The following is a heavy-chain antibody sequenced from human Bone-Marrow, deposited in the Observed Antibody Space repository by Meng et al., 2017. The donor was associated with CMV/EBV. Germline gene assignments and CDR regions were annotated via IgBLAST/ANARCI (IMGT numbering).Heavy chain of an antibody. V-gene: IGHV3-7*01. CDR1: GFTFSSYW. D-gene: IGHD2-2*02. CDR2: IKQDGSEK. CDR3: ARDRRGCSSTSCYTRPDFDY. J-gene: IGHJ4*02. Sequence: GESLKISCAASGFTFSSYWMSWVHQAPGKGLEWVANIKQDGSEKYYVDSVKGRFTISRDNAKNSLYLQMNSLRAEDTAVYYCARDRRGCSSTSCYTRPDFDYWGQGTLVTVSS.